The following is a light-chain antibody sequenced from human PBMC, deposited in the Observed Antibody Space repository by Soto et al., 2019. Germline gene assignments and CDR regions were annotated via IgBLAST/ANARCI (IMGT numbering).Light chain of an antibody. CDR1: QSMSIY. CDR2: AAS. CDR3: QQSYSTPRT. V-gene: IGKV1-39*01. Sequence: DIQMTQFPSSLSASVGDRVTITCRASQSMSIYLNWYQQKPGKAPQLLIYAASSLQGGVPSRFSGSGSGTDFTLTISSLQPEDFATYYCQQSYSTPRTFGQGTKVEV. J-gene: IGKJ1*01.